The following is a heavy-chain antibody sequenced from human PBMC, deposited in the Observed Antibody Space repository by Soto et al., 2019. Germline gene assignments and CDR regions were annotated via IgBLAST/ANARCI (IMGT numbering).Heavy chain of an antibody. D-gene: IGHD5-18*01. CDR2: ISASGGTI. V-gene: IGHV3-23*01. CDR3: AKALRRADEGGYRNDYEVATYYFDH. Sequence: EVQLLESGGGLVQPGGSVRLSCVDSVDTFSSNAMSWVRQAPGKGLEWVSGISASGGTIHEADSVKDRFTISRDNSKNTLYLQMNSLRVEDTAVYYCAKALRRADEGGYRNDYEVATYYFDHWGQGTLVTVSS. J-gene: IGHJ4*02. CDR1: VDTFSSNA.